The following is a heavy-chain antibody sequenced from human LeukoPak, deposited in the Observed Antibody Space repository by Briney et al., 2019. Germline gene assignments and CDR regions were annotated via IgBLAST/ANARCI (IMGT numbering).Heavy chain of an antibody. CDR1: GYTFTGYY. CDR3: ARVNYDYVWGSYPSLTYYYYYMDV. V-gene: IGHV1-2*02. D-gene: IGHD3-16*02. CDR2: INPNSGGT. Sequence: ASVKVSCKASGYTFTGYYMHWVRQAPGQGLEWMGWINPNSGGTNYAQKFQGRVTMTRDTSISTAYMELSRLRSDDTAVYYCARVNYDYVWGSYPSLTYYYYYMDVWGKGTTVTVSS. J-gene: IGHJ6*03.